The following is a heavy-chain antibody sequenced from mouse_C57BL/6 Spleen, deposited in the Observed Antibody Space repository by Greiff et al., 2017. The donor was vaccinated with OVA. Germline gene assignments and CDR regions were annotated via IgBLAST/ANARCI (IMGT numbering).Heavy chain of an antibody. J-gene: IGHJ2*01. Sequence: EVQLQQSGPELVKPGASVKISCKASGYTFTDYYMNWVKQSHGKSLEWIGDINPNNGGTSYNQKFKGKATLTVDKSSSTAYMELRSLTSEDSAVYYCAIFYFDYWGQGTTLTVSS. CDR1: GYTFTDYY. CDR2: INPNNGGT. CDR3: AIFYFDY. V-gene: IGHV1-26*01.